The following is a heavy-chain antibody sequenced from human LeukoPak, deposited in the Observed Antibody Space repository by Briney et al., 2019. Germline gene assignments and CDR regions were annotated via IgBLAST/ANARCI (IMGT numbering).Heavy chain of an antibody. CDR1: GYTFTELS. D-gene: IGHD6-13*01. CDR3: ATAGPIAAAGQHYGMDV. Sequence: ASVKVSCKVSGYTFTELSMHWVRQAPGKGLEWMGGFDPEDGETIYAQKLQGRVTMTEDTSTDTAYMELSSLRSEDTAVYYCATAGPIAAAGQHYGMDVWGQGTTVTVSS. V-gene: IGHV1-24*01. J-gene: IGHJ6*02. CDR2: FDPEDGET.